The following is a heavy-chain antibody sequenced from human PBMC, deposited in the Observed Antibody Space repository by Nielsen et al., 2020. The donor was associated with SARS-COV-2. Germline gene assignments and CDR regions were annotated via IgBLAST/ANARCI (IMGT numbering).Heavy chain of an antibody. CDR3: ARDKGREGSYCDY. V-gene: IGHV3-33*05. J-gene: IGHJ4*02. CDR2: ISHDGSNK. Sequence: VRQAPGKGLEWVAVISHDGSNKYYADSVKGRFTISRDNSKNTLYLQMNSLRAEDTAVYYCARDKGREGSYCDYWGQGTLVTVSS. D-gene: IGHD3-10*01.